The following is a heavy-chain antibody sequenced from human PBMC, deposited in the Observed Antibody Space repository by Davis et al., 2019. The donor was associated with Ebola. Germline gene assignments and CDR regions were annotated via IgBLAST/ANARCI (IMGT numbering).Heavy chain of an antibody. CDR2: VHGGNGNT. D-gene: IGHD6-19*01. Sequence: ASVKVSCKASGYTFTGYYMHWVRQAPGQRLEWMGWVHGGNGNTKYSQRFQGRVTITTDTSASTVYLDLTSLRSDDTAVFYCARASFGYNSGWYADYWGPGSLVTVSS. J-gene: IGHJ4*02. CDR1: GYTFTGYY. CDR3: ARASFGYNSGWYADY. V-gene: IGHV1-3*01.